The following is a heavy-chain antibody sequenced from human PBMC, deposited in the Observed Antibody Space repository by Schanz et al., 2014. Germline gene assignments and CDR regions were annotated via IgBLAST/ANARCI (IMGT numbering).Heavy chain of an antibody. CDR3: ATWSGTRLFHN. J-gene: IGHJ4*02. CDR2: VNHGGYT. Sequence: QVQLQQWGAGLLKPSETLSLTCAFSGGSFSGYWWTWVRQSPGKGLEWIGEVNHGGYTNYNPSLKSRVTVSVDMSKKHFSRRRSSVTAADTAAYYCATWSGTRLFHNWGQGTLVTVSS. V-gene: IGHV4-34*01. CDR1: GGSFSGYW. D-gene: IGHD1-7*01.